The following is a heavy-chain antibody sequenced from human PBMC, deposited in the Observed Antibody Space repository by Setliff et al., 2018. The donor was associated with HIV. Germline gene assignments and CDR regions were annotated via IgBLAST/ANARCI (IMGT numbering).Heavy chain of an antibody. D-gene: IGHD3-10*01. J-gene: IGHJ4*02. CDR1: GASISSNSYY. Sequence: SETLSLTCSVSGASISSNSYYWGWIRQPPGKGLEWVGSIYYNGNTFYNQSLQSRVTISLDTSKNQFSLELRSVTAADTALYYCAPLGYYFDYWGQGTLVTVSS. V-gene: IGHV4-39*07. CDR2: IYYNGNT. CDR3: APLGYYFDY.